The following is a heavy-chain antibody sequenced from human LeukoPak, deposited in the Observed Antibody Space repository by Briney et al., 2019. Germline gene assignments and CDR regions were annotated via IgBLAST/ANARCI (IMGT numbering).Heavy chain of an antibody. D-gene: IGHD2-2*03. J-gene: IGHJ4*02. CDR3: ARDGYLAVDY. CDR1: GGSISSYY. CDR2: IYYSGNT. Sequence: SETLSLTCTVSGGSISSYYWSWIRQPPGKGLEWIGYIYYSGNTNYNPSLKSRVTISVDTSKNQFSLKVSSVTAADTAVYYCARDGYLAVDYWGQGTLVTVSS. V-gene: IGHV4-59*01.